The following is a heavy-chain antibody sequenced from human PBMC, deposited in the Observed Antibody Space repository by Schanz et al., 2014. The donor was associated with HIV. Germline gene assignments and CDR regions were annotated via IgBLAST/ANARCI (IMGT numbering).Heavy chain of an antibody. V-gene: IGHV4-30-4*08. CDR3: ARDLDRVQQWPGGIDV. D-gene: IGHD1-1*01. Sequence: QVQLVESGGGVVQPGRSLRLSCAASGFTFSTYAMTWVRQPPGKGLEWIGYIYYSGRAFYNPSLKSRTVISIDTSRNQFSLKMRSVTGADTAVYYCARDLDRVQQWPGGIDVWGQGTTVTVSS. J-gene: IGHJ6*02. CDR2: IYYSGRA. CDR1: GFTFSTYA.